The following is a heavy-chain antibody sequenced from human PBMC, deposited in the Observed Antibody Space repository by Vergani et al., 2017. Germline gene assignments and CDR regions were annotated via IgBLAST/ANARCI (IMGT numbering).Heavy chain of an antibody. J-gene: IGHJ4*02. Sequence: EVQLVQSGAEVKKPGESLKISCQISGYSFTNYWIGWVRQMPGKGLEWMGIIHPADSDTRYSPSFQGQVTISVEKSISTAYLQRSSLRAADSAMYYCARLYGRDSSGSKYFDYWGQGTLVTVSS. V-gene: IGHV5-51*01. CDR1: GYSFTNYW. CDR2: IHPADSDT. D-gene: IGHD3-22*01. CDR3: ARLYGRDSSGSKYFDY.